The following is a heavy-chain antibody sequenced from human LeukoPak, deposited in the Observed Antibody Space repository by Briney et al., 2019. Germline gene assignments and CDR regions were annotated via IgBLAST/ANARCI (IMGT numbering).Heavy chain of an antibody. D-gene: IGHD6-6*01. CDR2: TYYSGST. V-gene: IGHV4-59*08. Sequence: SETLSLTCTVSGGSISSYYWNWIRQPPGKGLEWIGYTYYSGSTNYNPSLKSRVTTLVDTSKNQFSLRLSSVTAADTAVYYCAREYSSSSGRRAFDFWGQGTTVTVSS. J-gene: IGHJ3*01. CDR1: GGSISSYY. CDR3: AREYSSSSGRRAFDF.